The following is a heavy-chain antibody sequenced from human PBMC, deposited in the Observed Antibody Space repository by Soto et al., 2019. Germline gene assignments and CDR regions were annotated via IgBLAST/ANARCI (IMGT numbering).Heavy chain of an antibody. J-gene: IGHJ3*02. CDR1: GFIFSTYA. CDR2: INRDSDTT. V-gene: IGHV3-23*01. CDR3: AHPRGYGVFDAVDI. D-gene: IGHD4-17*01. Sequence: PGGSLRLSCAASGFIFSTYAMNWVRQAPGKGLEWVAAINRDSDTTYYAESVRGRFTISRDNSINALYLHMRSLSTEDTAVYYCAHPRGYGVFDAVDIWGQGTMVTVSS.